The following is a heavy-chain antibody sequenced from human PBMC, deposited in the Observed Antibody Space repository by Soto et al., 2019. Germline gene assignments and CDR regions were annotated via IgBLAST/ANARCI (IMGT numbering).Heavy chain of an antibody. CDR2: IYYSGST. J-gene: IGHJ6*02. V-gene: IGHV4-59*01. Sequence: ETLSLTCTVSGGSISSYYWSWIRQPPGKGLEWIGYIYYSGSTNYNPSLKSRVTISVDTSKNQFSLKLSSVTAADTAVYYCARGAVRGVTNYYYYGMDVWGQGTTVTVSS. D-gene: IGHD3-10*01. CDR1: GGSISSYY. CDR3: ARGAVRGVTNYYYYGMDV.